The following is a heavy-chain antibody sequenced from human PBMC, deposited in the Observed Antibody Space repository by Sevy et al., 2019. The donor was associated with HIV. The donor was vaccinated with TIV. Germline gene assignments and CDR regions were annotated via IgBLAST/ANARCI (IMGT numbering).Heavy chain of an antibody. CDR1: GFTFSTYA. CDR3: AREAYYYDSREANWFDP. D-gene: IGHD3-22*01. J-gene: IGHJ5*02. V-gene: IGHV3-48*02. CDR2: ISRTPATT. Sequence: GGSLRLSCKNSGFTFSTYAMHWVRQAPGKGLEWVASISRTPATTYYADSVRDRFTISRDNAKNSLYLEMNSLRDEDTAVYYCAREAYYYDSREANWFDPWGQGTLVTVSS.